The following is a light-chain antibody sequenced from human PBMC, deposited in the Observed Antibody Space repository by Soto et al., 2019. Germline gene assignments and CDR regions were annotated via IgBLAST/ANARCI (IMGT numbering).Light chain of an antibody. CDR2: KAS. CDR1: QTISSW. CDR3: QHYNSYSEA. V-gene: IGKV1-5*03. Sequence: DIQMTQSPSTLSGSVGDRVTITCRASQTISSWVAWYQQKPGKAPKLLIYKASTLKSGVPSRFSGIGSGTDFTLTISSLQPDDFATYYCQHYNSYSEAFGQGTKVDIK. J-gene: IGKJ1*01.